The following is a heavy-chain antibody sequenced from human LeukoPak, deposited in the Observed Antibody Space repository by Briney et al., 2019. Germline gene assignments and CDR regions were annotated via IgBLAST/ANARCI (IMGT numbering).Heavy chain of an antibody. CDR3: AVLGHCISSSCSGSYYFDY. J-gene: IGHJ4*02. CDR1: GYTFTSYG. D-gene: IGHD2-15*01. CDR2: ISAYTGNT. Sequence: ASVKVSCKASGYTFTSYGITWVRQAPGQGLEWMGWISAYTGNTNYAQNLQGRVTMTTDTSTTTAYMELRSLRSDDTAVYYCAVLGHCISSSCSGSYYFDYWGQGTPVTVSS. V-gene: IGHV1-18*04.